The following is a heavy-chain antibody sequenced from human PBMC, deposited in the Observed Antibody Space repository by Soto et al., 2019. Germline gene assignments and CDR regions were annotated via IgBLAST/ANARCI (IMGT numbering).Heavy chain of an antibody. CDR3: ARHGYNYGGGYFDY. CDR2: IYGGGST. CDR1: GVTVSSNY. Sequence: EVRLVESGGGLVQPGGSLRLSCAASGVTVSSNYMSWVRQAPGKGLEWVSVIYGGGSTYYADSVKGRFTISRDNSKNTLYLQMNSLRAEDTAVYYCARHGYNYGGGYFDYWGQGTLVTVSS. V-gene: IGHV3-66*04. D-gene: IGHD5-18*01. J-gene: IGHJ4*02.